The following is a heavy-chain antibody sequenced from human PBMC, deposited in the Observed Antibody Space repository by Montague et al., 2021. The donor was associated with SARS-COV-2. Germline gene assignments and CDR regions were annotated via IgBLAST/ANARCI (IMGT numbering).Heavy chain of an antibody. J-gene: IGHJ4*02. CDR2: ISSSSRYT. CDR3: ASTGHCTGGVCFAHYFDY. Sequence: SLRLSCAASGFTFSGYYMSWIRQAPGRGLEWVSYISSSSRYTNYADSVKGRFTISRDNTKNSLSLQMNSLRAEDTAVYYCASTGHCTGGVCFAHYFDYWGQGSRVTVSS. D-gene: IGHD2-8*02. CDR1: GFTFSGYY. V-gene: IGHV3-11*03.